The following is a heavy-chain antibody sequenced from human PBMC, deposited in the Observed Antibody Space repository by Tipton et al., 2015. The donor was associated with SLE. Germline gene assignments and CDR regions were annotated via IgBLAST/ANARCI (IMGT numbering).Heavy chain of an antibody. CDR1: GYSISSGYY. J-gene: IGHJ4*02. CDR3: ARGGYSYGDWDY. D-gene: IGHD5-18*01. CDR2: IYYSGST. V-gene: IGHV4-31*11. Sequence: TLSLTCAVSGYSISSGYYWGWIRQPPGKGLEWIGYIYYSGSTYYNPSLKSRVTISVDASKNQFSLKLSSVTAANTAVYYCARGGYSYGDWDYWGQGTLVTVSS.